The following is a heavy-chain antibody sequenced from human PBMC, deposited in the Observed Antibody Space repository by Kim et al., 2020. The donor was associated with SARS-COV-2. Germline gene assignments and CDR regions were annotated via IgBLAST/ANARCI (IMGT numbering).Heavy chain of an antibody. V-gene: IGHV4-61*01. CDR2: ISYTGST. D-gene: IGHD5-18*01. Sequence: SETLSLTCTVSSDSVSSGSYYWNWIRQSPGKGLEWIGYISYTGSTNYNPSLKSRVTISLDTSKNQFSLRLSSVTAADTAVYYCARDAYSPFDYWGQGTLVTVSP. J-gene: IGHJ4*02. CDR1: SDSVSSGSYY. CDR3: ARDAYSPFDY.